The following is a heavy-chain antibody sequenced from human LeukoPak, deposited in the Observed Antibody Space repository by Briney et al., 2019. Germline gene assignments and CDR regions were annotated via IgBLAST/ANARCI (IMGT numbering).Heavy chain of an antibody. V-gene: IGHV3-9*01. Sequence: GGSLRLSCVASGFTFDDYAMHWFRQTPGKGLEWVSGLTWNSDSLVYADSVKGRFTISRDNAKNSLYLQMNSLRVEDTAVYHCVRQAGRAGGQWGQGTLIAVSS. CDR1: GFTFDDYA. J-gene: IGHJ4*02. CDR3: VRQAGRAGGQ. CDR2: LTWNSDSL. D-gene: IGHD3-10*01.